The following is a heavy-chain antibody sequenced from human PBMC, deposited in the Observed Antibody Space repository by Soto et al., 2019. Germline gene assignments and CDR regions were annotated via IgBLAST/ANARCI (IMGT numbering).Heavy chain of an antibody. Sequence: GGSLRLSCAASGFTFSSYSMNWVRQAPGKGLEWVSSISSSSSYIYYTDSVKGRFTISRDNAKNSLYLQMNSLRAEDTAVYYCARVGMATIMYYYYGMDVWGQGTTVTVSS. J-gene: IGHJ6*02. CDR3: ARVGMATIMYYYYGMDV. CDR1: GFTFSSYS. D-gene: IGHD5-12*01. CDR2: ISSSSSYI. V-gene: IGHV3-21*01.